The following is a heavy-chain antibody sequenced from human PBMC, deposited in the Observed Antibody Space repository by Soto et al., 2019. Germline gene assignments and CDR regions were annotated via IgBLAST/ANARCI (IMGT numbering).Heavy chain of an antibody. CDR3: ARDWSGYSYGFVDY. D-gene: IGHD5-18*01. Sequence: PGGSLRLSCAASGFTFSSYGMHWVRQAPGKGLEWVAVIWYDGSNKYYADSVKGRFTISRDNSKNTLYLQMNSLRAEDTAVYYCARDWSGYSYGFVDYWGQGTLVTVSS. CDR1: GFTFSSYG. J-gene: IGHJ4*02. CDR2: IWYDGSNK. V-gene: IGHV3-33*01.